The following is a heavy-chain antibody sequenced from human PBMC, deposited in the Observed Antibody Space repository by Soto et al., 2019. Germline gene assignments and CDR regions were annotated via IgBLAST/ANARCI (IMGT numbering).Heavy chain of an antibody. V-gene: IGHV1-18*01. CDR3: ARGGRRLGWFDP. Sequence: QVQLMQSRPEVKTPGASVKLSCKASSYTFSSYVITWVRQAPGQGLEWMGWISPFNYNTNYAQKFQGRVTMTTDTSTNTAYMELRSLRSDDTAVYYCARGGRRLGWFDPWGQGTLVTVSS. D-gene: IGHD3-3*01. CDR1: SYTFSSYV. J-gene: IGHJ5*02. CDR2: ISPFNYNT.